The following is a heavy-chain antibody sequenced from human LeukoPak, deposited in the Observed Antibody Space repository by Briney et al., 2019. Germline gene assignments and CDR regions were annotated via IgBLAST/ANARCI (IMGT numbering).Heavy chain of an antibody. CDR2: IWYDGSNE. J-gene: IGHJ4*02. V-gene: IGHV3-33*06. CDR1: GFTFSNYG. Sequence: PGRSLRLFCAASGFTFSNYGMHWVRQARGKGLEWGAVIWYDGSNEYYADSVKGRFTISRDNSKNTLYLQMNSLRAEDTAVYYCAKVGAIGRLTYFFDYWGQGTLVTVSS. CDR3: AKVGAIGRLTYFFDY. D-gene: IGHD3-16*01.